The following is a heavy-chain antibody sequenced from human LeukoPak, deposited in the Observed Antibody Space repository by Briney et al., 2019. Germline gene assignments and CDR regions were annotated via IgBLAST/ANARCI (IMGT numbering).Heavy chain of an antibody. J-gene: IGHJ3*02. Sequence: GGSLRLSCAASGFTFSSYWMSWVRQAPGKGLEWVANIKQDGSEKYYVDSVKGRFTISGDNAKNSLYLQMNSLRAEDTAVYYCAREPTMVRVKYRPNAFDIWGQGTMVTVSS. CDR3: AREPTMVRVKYRPNAFDI. D-gene: IGHD3-10*01. CDR1: GFTFSSYW. V-gene: IGHV3-7*01. CDR2: IKQDGSEK.